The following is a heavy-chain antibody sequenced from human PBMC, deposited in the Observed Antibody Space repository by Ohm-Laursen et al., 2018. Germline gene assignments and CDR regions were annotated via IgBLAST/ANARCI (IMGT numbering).Heavy chain of an antibody. CDR3: AKGRMMAGPDFDF. J-gene: IGHJ4*02. CDR1: GYTFNNYY. D-gene: IGHD5-24*01. CDR2: INPSANYT. Sequence: GSSVKVSCKASGYTFNNYYIHWVRQAPGQGPAWMGLINPSANYTHYLPKFQGRLSVTTDTSTSTVYMHLSRLTSGDTATYFCAKGRMMAGPDFDFWGQGTLVTVSS. V-gene: IGHV1-46*02.